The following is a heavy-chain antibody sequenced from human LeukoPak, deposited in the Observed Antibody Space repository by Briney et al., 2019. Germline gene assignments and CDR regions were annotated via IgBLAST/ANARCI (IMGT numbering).Heavy chain of an antibody. Sequence: ASVKVSCKASGGTFSSYAISWVRQAPGQGLEWMGGIIPIFGTANYAQKFQGRVTITTDESTSTAYMELSSLRSEDTAVYYCARGIMRDRLNYYYYMDVWGKGTTVTVSS. CDR3: ARGIMRDRLNYYYYMDV. V-gene: IGHV1-69*05. J-gene: IGHJ6*03. D-gene: IGHD2-8*01. CDR2: IIPIFGTA. CDR1: GGTFSSYA.